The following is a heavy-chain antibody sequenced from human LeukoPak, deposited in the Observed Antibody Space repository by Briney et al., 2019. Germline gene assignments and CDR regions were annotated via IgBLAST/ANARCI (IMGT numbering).Heavy chain of an antibody. J-gene: IGHJ4*02. V-gene: IGHV4-38-2*02. Sequence: SETLSLTCTVSRYSISSGYYWGWIRQPPGKGLEWIGSIYHSGGTYYNPSLKSRVTISVDTSKNQFSLKLSSVTAADTAVYYCAGNEDYYGSGSVDYWGQGTLVTVSS. D-gene: IGHD3-10*01. CDR3: AGNEDYYGSGSVDY. CDR1: RYSISSGYY. CDR2: IYHSGGT.